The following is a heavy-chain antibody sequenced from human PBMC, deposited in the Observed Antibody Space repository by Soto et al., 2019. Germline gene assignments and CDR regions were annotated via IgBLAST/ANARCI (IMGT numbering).Heavy chain of an antibody. J-gene: IGHJ6*02. CDR2: IKQDGSEK. Sequence: PGGSLRLSCAASGFTFSSYWMSWVRQAPGKGLEWVANIKQDGSEKYYVDSVKGRFTISRDNAKNSLYLQMNSLRAEDTAVYYCARDWGNYDFWSGYYYYYYGMDVWGQGTTVTVSS. V-gene: IGHV3-7*01. D-gene: IGHD3-3*01. CDR1: GFTFSSYW. CDR3: ARDWGNYDFWSGYYYYYYGMDV.